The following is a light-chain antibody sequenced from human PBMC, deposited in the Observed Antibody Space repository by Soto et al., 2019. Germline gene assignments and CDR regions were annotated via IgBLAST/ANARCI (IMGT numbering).Light chain of an antibody. V-gene: IGKV3-15*01. J-gene: IGKJ1*01. CDR2: GAS. CDR3: QQPSNWPRT. Sequence: EIVMTQSPATLSVSPGERVTLSCRASQFISNSLAWYQQRPGQPPRLLIYGASTRAAGISARFSGSGSGTEFTLTISSLQSEDFAVYYCQQPSNWPRTFGQGTKVDIK. CDR1: QFISNS.